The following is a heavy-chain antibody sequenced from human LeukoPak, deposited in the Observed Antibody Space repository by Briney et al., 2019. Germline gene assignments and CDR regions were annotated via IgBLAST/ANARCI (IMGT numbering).Heavy chain of an antibody. Sequence: PGGSLRLSCAASGFIFSSYGMHWVRQAPGKGLEWVAFIRYDGSNKYYGDSVKGRFTISRDNSKNTLFQQMNSLRAEDTAVYYCAKDATGNYYYMDVWGKGTTVTVFS. CDR2: IRYDGSNK. CDR3: AKDATGNYYYMDV. V-gene: IGHV3-30*02. J-gene: IGHJ6*03. CDR1: GFIFSSYG.